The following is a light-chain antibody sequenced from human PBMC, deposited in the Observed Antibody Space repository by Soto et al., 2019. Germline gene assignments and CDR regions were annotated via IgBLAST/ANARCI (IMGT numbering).Light chain of an antibody. CDR1: QTVSSI. V-gene: IGKV3-15*01. CDR2: GAS. J-gene: IGKJ4*01. Sequence: EIVMTQSPATLSVSPGERATLFCRASQTVSSIFLAWYQQKPGQAPRLLIHGASTRATGIPARFSGSGSWTEFTLTISSLQSEDFAVYYCQQYSAWPLTFGGGTKVEIK. CDR3: QQYSAWPLT.